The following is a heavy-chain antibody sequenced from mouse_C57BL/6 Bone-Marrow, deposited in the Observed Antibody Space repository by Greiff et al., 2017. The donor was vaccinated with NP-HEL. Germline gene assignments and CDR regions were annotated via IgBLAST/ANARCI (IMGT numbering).Heavy chain of an antibody. CDR2: IDPSDSYT. J-gene: IGHJ4*01. V-gene: IGHV1-69*01. CDR3: AREGDYYGSSLYAMDY. Sequence: QVQLKQPGAELVMPGASVKLSCKASGYTFTSYWMHWVKQRPGQGLEWIGEIDPSDSYTNYNQKFKGKSTLTVDKSSSTAYMQISSLTSEDSAVYYCAREGDYYGSSLYAMDYWGQGTSVTVSS. D-gene: IGHD1-1*01. CDR1: GYTFTSYW.